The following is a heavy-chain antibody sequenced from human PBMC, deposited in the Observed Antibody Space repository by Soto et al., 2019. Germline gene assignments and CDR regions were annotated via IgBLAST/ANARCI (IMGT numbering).Heavy chain of an antibody. V-gene: IGHV1-69*12. D-gene: IGHD1-1*01. CDR2: LIPIFGTA. CDR1: GGTFSSHA. CDR3: ASPDAYKGYYNGMDV. Sequence: QAQLVQSGAEVKKPGSSVKVSCKASGGTFSSHAISWVRQAPGQGLEWMGGLIPIFGTANYAQKFQGRVTITADESTNTAYMDLSSLRSEDTAVYYCASPDAYKGYYNGMDVWGQGTTVTVSS. J-gene: IGHJ6*02.